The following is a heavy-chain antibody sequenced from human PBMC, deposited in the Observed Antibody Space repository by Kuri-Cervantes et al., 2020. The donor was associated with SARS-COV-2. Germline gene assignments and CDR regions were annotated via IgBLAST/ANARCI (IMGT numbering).Heavy chain of an antibody. D-gene: IGHD3-3*01. J-gene: IGHJ5*02. CDR2: IYYGGST. V-gene: IGHV4-59*01. CDR3: ARVSAETIFGVVTTAAWFDP. Sequence: SETLSLTCTVSGGSISSYYWSRIRQPPGKGLEWIGYIYYGGSTNYNPSLKSRVTISVDTSKNQFSLKLSSVTAADTAVYYCARVSAETIFGVVTTAAWFDPWGQGTLVTVSS. CDR1: GGSISSYY.